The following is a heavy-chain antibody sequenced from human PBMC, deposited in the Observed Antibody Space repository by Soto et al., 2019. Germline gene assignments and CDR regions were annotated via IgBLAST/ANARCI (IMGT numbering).Heavy chain of an antibody. CDR3: ARLVVVAPVANV. V-gene: IGHV4-30-4*01. Sequence: SETLSLTCNVSGGSIKSGGYYWGWIRQPPGKGLEWIGYIHYRGRTSYNPSLESRASISLDTSGHHFSLKLTSVTAADTAVYFCARLVVVAPVANVWGQGTLVTVSS. J-gene: IGHJ4*02. D-gene: IGHD2-2*01. CDR1: GGSIKSGGYY. CDR2: IHYRGRT.